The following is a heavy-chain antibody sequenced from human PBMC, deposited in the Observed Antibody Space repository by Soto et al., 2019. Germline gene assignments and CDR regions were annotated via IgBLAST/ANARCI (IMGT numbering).Heavy chain of an antibody. D-gene: IGHD2-15*01. V-gene: IGHV1-69*12. CDR2: IIPIFGTA. J-gene: IGHJ4*02. CDR1: GGTFSSYA. Sequence: QVQLVQSGAEVKKPGSSVKVSCKASGGTFSSYAISWVRQAPGQGLEWMGGIIPIFGTANYAQKFQGRVTITADESTSTVYMELSSLRSEDTAVYYCAIESRYCSGGSCYFLPGIDYWGQGTLVTVSS. CDR3: AIESRYCSGGSCYFLPGIDY.